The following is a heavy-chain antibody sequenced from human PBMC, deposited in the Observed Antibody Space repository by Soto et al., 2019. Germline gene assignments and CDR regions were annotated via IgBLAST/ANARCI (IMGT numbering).Heavy chain of an antibody. V-gene: IGHV1-69*13. J-gene: IGHJ4*02. CDR3: ASLPLTYCSGGSCLKL. CDR2: IIPIFGTA. D-gene: IGHD2-15*01. Sequence: SVKVSCKASGGTLSSYAISWVRQAPGQGLEWMGGIIPIFGTANYAQKFQGRVTITADESTSTAYMELSSLRSEDTAVHYCASLPLTYCSGGSCLKLWGQGTLVTVSS. CDR1: GGTLSSYA.